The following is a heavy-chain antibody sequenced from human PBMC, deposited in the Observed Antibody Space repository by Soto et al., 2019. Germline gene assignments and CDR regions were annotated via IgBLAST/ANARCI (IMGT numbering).Heavy chain of an antibody. CDR2: ISYSGNT. CDR3: AGLRGYAGSPIDY. D-gene: IGHD2-15*01. Sequence: SETLSLTCTVSGGSIISGYWSWIRQPPGKGLEWIGYISYSGNTNYNPSLKSRVTMSVDTPKNQFSLRLSSVTTADTAVYYCAGLRGYAGSPIDYWGQGTLVTV. J-gene: IGHJ4*02. CDR1: GGSIISGY. V-gene: IGHV4-59*01.